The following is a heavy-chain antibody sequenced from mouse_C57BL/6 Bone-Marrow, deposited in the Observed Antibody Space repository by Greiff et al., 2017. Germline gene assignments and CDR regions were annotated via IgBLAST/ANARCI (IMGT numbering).Heavy chain of an antibody. Sequence: VQLQQSGAELVRPGASVKLSCTASGFNIKDDYMHWVKQRPEQGLEWIGWIDPENGDTEYASKFQGKATITADTSSNTAYLQLSSLTSEDTAVYYCTTLRRGYWYFDGWGTGTTVTVSS. V-gene: IGHV14-4*01. J-gene: IGHJ1*03. CDR1: GFNIKDDY. D-gene: IGHD2-12*01. CDR3: TTLRRGYWYFDG. CDR2: IDPENGDT.